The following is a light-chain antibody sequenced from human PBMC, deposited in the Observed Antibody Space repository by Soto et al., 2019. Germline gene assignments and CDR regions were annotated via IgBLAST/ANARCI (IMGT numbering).Light chain of an antibody. J-gene: IGKJ4*01. CDR3: QQFSSYPLT. CDR2: GAS. V-gene: IGKV3-15*01. CDR1: QTINNN. Sequence: VMTQAPATLSVSPGERATLSCRASQTINNNVAWYQLKDGQVPRLVIYGASTRATDIPDRFSGGGSGTDFTLTISRLEPEDFAVYYCQQFSSYPLTFGGGTKV.